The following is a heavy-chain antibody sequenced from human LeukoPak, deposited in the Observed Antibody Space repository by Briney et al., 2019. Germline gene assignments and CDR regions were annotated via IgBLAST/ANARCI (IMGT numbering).Heavy chain of an antibody. D-gene: IGHD4-11*01. CDR2: ISGSGGST. J-gene: IGHJ4*02. V-gene: IGHV3-23*01. CDR1: GFTFSSYA. CDR3: AKPNTWVTTQN. Sequence: GGSLRLSCAASGFTFSSYAMSWVRQAPGKGLEWVSAISGSGGSTYYADSVKGRFTISRDNSKNTLYLQTNSLRAEDTAVYYCAKPNTWVTTQNWGQGTLVTVSS.